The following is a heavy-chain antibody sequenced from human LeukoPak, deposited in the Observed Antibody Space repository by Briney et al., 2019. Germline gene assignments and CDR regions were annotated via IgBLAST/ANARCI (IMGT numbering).Heavy chain of an antibody. D-gene: IGHD6-13*01. Sequence: SETLSLTCTVSSGSISSGGYYWGWIRQPPGKGLEWIGSLYYSGSTYYNPSLKSRVTISVDTSKNQFSLYLTSVTAADTAVYYCARRLAGTEDYWGQGTLVTVSS. CDR2: LYYSGST. CDR3: ARRLAGTEDY. J-gene: IGHJ4*02. CDR1: SGSISSGGYY. V-gene: IGHV4-39*01.